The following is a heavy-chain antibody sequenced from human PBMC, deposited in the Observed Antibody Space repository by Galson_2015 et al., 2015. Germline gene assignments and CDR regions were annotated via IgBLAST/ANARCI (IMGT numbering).Heavy chain of an antibody. V-gene: IGHV3-30*18. D-gene: IGHD3-3*01. CDR2: ISYDGSNK. J-gene: IGHJ4*02. CDR3: AKDSGRYYDFWSGYYTGYFDY. Sequence: SLRLSCAASGFTFSSYGMHWVRQAPGKGLEWVAVISYDGSNKYYADSVKGRFTISRDNSKNTLYLQMNSLRAEDTAVYYCAKDSGRYYDFWSGYYTGYFDYWGQGTLVTVSS. CDR1: GFTFSSYG.